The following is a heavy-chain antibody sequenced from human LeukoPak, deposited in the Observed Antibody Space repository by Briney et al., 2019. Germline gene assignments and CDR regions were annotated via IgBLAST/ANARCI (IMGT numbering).Heavy chain of an antibody. CDR3: ARAVLLWFGELLSDAFDI. CDR1: GFTFSDYW. D-gene: IGHD3-10*01. J-gene: IGHJ3*02. V-gene: IGHV3-7*01. Sequence: GDSLRVSCAASGFTFSDYWMIWFRRAPGKGLEWVANIKQDGSEKYYVDSVKGRFTISRDNAKNSLYLQMNSLRAEDTAVYYCARAVLLWFGELLSDAFDIWGQGTMVTVSS. CDR2: IKQDGSEK.